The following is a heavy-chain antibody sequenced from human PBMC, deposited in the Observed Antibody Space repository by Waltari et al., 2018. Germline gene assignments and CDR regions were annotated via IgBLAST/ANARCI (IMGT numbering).Heavy chain of an antibody. CDR2: ISGDTKTK. D-gene: IGHD4-4*01. CDR3: VRGYLSNSFDY. V-gene: IGHV3-48*01. J-gene: IGHJ4*02. Sequence: EVQLVESGGGLAQPGGSLRLYCAASGFAFTSYSMDWGRQAPGQGREWVLYISGDTKTKHDAGSVEGRFTISRDNAKNSLYLQMNSLRAEDTAIYYCVRGYLSNSFDYWGRGTLVTVSS. CDR1: GFAFTSYS.